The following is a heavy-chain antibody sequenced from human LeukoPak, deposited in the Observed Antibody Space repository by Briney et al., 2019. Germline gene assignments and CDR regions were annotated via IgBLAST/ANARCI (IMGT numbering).Heavy chain of an antibody. V-gene: IGHV4-34*01. D-gene: IGHD6-13*01. Sequence: PSETLSLTCAVYGGSFSGYYWSWIRQPPGKGLEWIGEINHSGSTNYNPSLKSRVTISVDTSKNQFSLKLSSVTAADTAVYYCARGRGSSSWRNNWFDPWGQGTLVTVSS. CDR2: INHSGST. CDR3: ARGRGSSSWRNNWFDP. CDR1: GGSFSGYY. J-gene: IGHJ5*02.